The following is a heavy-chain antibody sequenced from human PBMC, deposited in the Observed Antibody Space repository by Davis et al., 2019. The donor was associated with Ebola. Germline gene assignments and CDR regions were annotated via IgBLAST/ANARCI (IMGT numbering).Heavy chain of an antibody. V-gene: IGHV3-11*01. CDR3: ARVPYYDFWSGYPPGYYGMDV. D-gene: IGHD3-3*01. J-gene: IGHJ6*02. CDR2: ISSSGSTI. CDR1: GFTFSDYY. Sequence: GSLRLSCAASGFTFSDYYMSWIRQAPGKGLEWVSYISSSGSTIYYADSVKGRFTISRDNAKNSLYLQMNSLRAEDTAVYYCARVPYYDFWSGYPPGYYGMDVWGQGTTVTVSS.